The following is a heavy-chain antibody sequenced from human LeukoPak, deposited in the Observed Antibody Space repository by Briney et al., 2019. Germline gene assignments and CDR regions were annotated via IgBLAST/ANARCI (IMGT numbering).Heavy chain of an antibody. CDR3: ASSPYVEAFDI. D-gene: IGHD3-16*01. V-gene: IGHV4-31*03. J-gene: IGHJ3*02. CDR2: IYYSGST. Sequence: SETLSLTCTVSGGSISSGGYYWSWIRQPPGKGLEWIGYIYYSGSTYYNPSLKSRVTISVDTSKNQFSLKLSSVTAADTAVYYCASSPYVEAFDIWGQGTMVTVSS. CDR1: GGSISSGGYY.